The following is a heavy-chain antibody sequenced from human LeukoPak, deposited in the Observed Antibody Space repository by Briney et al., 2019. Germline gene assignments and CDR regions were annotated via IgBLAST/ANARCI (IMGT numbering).Heavy chain of an antibody. CDR2: IYYSGST. Sequence: SETLSLTCTVSGGSISTYYWSWIRQPPGKGLEWIGYIYYSGSTNYNPSLKSRVTISVDTSKNQFSLKLSSVTAADTAVYYCARDYSREPPDVWGQGTTVTVSS. CDR1: GGSISTYY. CDR3: ARDYSREPPDV. J-gene: IGHJ6*02. V-gene: IGHV4-59*01. D-gene: IGHD1-14*01.